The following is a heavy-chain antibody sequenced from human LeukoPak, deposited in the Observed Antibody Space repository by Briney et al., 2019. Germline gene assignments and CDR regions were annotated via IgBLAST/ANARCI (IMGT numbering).Heavy chain of an antibody. Sequence: RRASVKVSCKASGYTFTSCGISWVRQAPGQGLEWMGWIGVYNGNTQYAEKVQGRVTMTTDTSMFTAYMELRSLRSDDTAVYYCTRDLYSSGWYVEGPWGQGTLVTVSS. J-gene: IGHJ5*02. V-gene: IGHV1-18*01. CDR2: IGVYNGNT. D-gene: IGHD6-19*01. CDR1: GYTFTSCG. CDR3: TRDLYSSGWYVEGP.